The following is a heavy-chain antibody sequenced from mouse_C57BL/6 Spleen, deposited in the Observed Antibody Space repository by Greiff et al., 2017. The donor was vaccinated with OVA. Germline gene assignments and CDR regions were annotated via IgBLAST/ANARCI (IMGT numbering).Heavy chain of an antibody. D-gene: IGHD1-1*01. V-gene: IGHV5-17*01. Sequence: EVQVVESGGGLVKPGGSLKLSCAASGFTFSDYGMHWVRQAPEKGLEWVAYISSGSSTIYYADTVKGRFTISRDNAKNTLFLQMTRLRSEDTAMYYCASYYGSSYDWYFDVWGTGTTVTVSS. CDR1: GFTFSDYG. CDR2: ISSGSSTI. CDR3: ASYYGSSYDWYFDV. J-gene: IGHJ1*03.